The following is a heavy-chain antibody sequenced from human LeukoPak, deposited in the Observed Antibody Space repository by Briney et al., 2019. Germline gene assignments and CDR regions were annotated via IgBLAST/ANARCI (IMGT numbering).Heavy chain of an antibody. CDR3: ARMDRMIVVALDY. V-gene: IGHV4-59*08. Sequence: PSETLSLTCTVSGGSISSYYWGWIRQPPGKGLEWIGYIYYSGSTNYNPSLKSRVTISVDTSKNQFSLKLSSVTAADTAVYYCARMDRMIVVALDYWGQGTLVTVSS. J-gene: IGHJ4*02. CDR2: IYYSGST. D-gene: IGHD3-22*01. CDR1: GGSISSYY.